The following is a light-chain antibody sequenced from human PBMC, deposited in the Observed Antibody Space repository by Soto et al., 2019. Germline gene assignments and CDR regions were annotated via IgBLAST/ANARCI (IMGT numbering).Light chain of an antibody. Sequence: QSVLTQPPSASGSPGQSVTISCTGTSSDVGGYNYVSWYQQHPGKAPKLILYEVSKRPSGVPDRFSGSKSGNTASLTVYGLQAEDEADYYCSSYAGSNNVVFGGGTKLTVL. CDR1: SSDVGGYNY. CDR3: SSYAGSNNVV. V-gene: IGLV2-8*01. J-gene: IGLJ2*01. CDR2: EVS.